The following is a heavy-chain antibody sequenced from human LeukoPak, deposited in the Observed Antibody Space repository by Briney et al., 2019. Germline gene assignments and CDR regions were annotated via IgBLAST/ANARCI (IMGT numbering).Heavy chain of an antibody. J-gene: IGHJ4*02. CDR2: ISAYNGNT. Sequence: ASVKVCCKSSGYSFTSCGFSWVRQAPGQGLEWMGWISAYNGNTNYAQKLKGRVTMTTDTSTSTAYMELRSLRSDDTAVYYCARFPSPATHLFDYWGQGTLVTVSS. D-gene: IGHD1-26*01. V-gene: IGHV1-18*01. CDR1: GYSFTSCG. CDR3: ARFPSPATHLFDY.